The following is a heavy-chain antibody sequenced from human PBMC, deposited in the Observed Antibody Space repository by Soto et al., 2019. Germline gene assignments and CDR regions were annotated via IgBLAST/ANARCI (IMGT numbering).Heavy chain of an antibody. Sequence: QVQLVQSGAEVKKPGASVKVSCKASGDTFTDYYIHWVRQAPGQGLEWMGTANPSGGHTTYAQHFLGRMTMTRDTSTSTVYMEVTSLTSEDTAVYYCARGGHVVVVTAALDYWGQGSLVTVSS. J-gene: IGHJ4*02. D-gene: IGHD2-21*02. CDR1: GDTFTDYY. CDR2: ANPSGGHT. CDR3: ARGGHVVVVTAALDY. V-gene: IGHV1-46*01.